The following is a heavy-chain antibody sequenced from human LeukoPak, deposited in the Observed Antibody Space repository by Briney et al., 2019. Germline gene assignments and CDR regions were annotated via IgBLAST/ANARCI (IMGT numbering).Heavy chain of an antibody. CDR2: INLDGSQK. CDR3: AKTRSAYYYDSFYYFDY. D-gene: IGHD3-22*01. J-gene: IGHJ4*02. V-gene: IGHV3-7*03. Sequence: GGSLRLSCAASGFTFSNYWMAWVRQAPGKGPEWVANINLDGSQKYYVDSVKGRFTISRDNAENSLYLQMNSLRAEDTAVYYCAKTRSAYYYDSFYYFDYWGQGTLVTVSS. CDR1: GFTFSNYW.